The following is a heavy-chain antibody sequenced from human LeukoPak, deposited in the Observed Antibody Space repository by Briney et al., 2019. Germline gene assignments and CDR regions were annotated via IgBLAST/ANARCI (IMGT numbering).Heavy chain of an antibody. V-gene: IGHV3-21*01. J-gene: IGHJ4*02. CDR1: GFTFSSYS. CDR2: ISSSSSYI. Sequence: GGSLRLSCAASGFTFSSYSMNWVRQAPGKGLEWVSSISSSSSYIYYADSVKGRFTISRDNAKNSLYLQMNSLRAEDTAVYYCARVLYSVRGIVNFDYWGQGTLVTVSS. CDR3: ARVLYSVRGIVNFDY. D-gene: IGHD3-10*01.